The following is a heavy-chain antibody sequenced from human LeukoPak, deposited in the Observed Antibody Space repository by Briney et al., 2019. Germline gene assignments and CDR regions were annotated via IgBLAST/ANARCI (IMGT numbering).Heavy chain of an antibody. J-gene: IGHJ4*02. D-gene: IGHD3-10*01. CDR1: GFIFSDYY. CDR2: ISASGGSV. CDR3: VRPQFYGSGGPIDY. Sequence: GGSLGLSCAASGFIFSDYYMGWIRQPPGRGLEWVSYISASGGSVYYADSVKGRITVSRDNAQNSLSLQMRSLRAEDTAVYYCVRPQFYGSGGPIDYWGQGALVTVSS. V-gene: IGHV3-11*01.